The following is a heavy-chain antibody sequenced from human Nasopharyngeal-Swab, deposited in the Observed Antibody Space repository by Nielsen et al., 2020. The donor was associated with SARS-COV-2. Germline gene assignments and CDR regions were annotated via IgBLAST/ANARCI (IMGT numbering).Heavy chain of an antibody. J-gene: IGHJ4*02. CDR2: IYYNGNT. V-gene: IGHV4-39*01. D-gene: IGHD6-13*01. CDR1: GASIASSTLY. CDR3: VRSSSWYYFDY. Sequence: SETLSLTCTVSGASIASSTLYWGWIRQPPGKGLVWIGDIYYNGNTYQNPSLKSRLTISVDKSKNQFSLQLSSVTAADTAVYYCVRSSSWYYFDYWAQGTQVTVSS.